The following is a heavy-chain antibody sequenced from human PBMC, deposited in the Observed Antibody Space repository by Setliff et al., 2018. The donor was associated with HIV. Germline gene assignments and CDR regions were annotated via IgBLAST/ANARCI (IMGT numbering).Heavy chain of an antibody. CDR1: GYTLTEVS. Sequence: ASVKVSCKVSGYTLTEVSRHWVRQAPGKGLEWMGGIDPEDGEIIYAQKFQGRLTMTEDTFRDTAYMELSSLRSDDTAVYYCAVSGWELRDYYYYYGMDVWGQGTMVTVSS. J-gene: IGHJ6*02. V-gene: IGHV1-24*01. CDR2: IDPEDGEI. D-gene: IGHD1-26*01. CDR3: AVSGWELRDYYYYYGMDV.